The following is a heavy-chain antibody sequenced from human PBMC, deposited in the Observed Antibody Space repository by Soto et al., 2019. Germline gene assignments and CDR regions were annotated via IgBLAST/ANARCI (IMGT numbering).Heavy chain of an antibody. Sequence: EVQLVETGGGLIQPGGSLRLSCAASGFTVSSNYMSWVRQAPGKGLELVSGIYSGGSTYYADSVKGRFTISRDNSKNTLYLQMNSLRAEDTAVYYCARVGDYPNWGWFDPWGQGTLVTVSS. D-gene: IGHD4-17*01. CDR1: GFTVSSNY. CDR3: ARVGDYPNWGWFDP. J-gene: IGHJ5*02. V-gene: IGHV3-53*02. CDR2: IYSGGST.